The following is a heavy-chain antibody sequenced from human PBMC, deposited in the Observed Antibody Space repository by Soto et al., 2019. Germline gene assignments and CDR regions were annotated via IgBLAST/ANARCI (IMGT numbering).Heavy chain of an antibody. V-gene: IGHV1-18*01. J-gene: IGHJ6*02. Sequence: GASVKVSCKASGYTFTSYGISWVRQAPGQGLEWMGWISAYNGNTNYAQKLQGRVTMTTDTSTSTAYMELRSLRSDDTAVYYCARVESLILTGYYSGPMDVWGQGTTVTVSS. D-gene: IGHD3-9*01. CDR3: ARVESLILTGYYSGPMDV. CDR1: GYTFTSYG. CDR2: ISAYNGNT.